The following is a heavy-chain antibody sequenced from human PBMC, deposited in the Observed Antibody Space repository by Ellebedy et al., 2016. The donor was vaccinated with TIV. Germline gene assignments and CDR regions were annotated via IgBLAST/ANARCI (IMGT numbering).Heavy chain of an antibody. D-gene: IGHD3-3*01. CDR2: IYYSGST. J-gene: IGHJ3*01. CDR1: GVSISSSSYY. Sequence: SETLSLXCTVSGVSISSSSYYWSWIRQPPGKGLEWIGSIYYSGSTYYNPSLKSRITISIDTSKNQFSLKLSSVIAADRAVYYCARLPYYDYWSGLLPIWGQGTMVTVSS. V-gene: IGHV4-39*01. CDR3: ARLPYYDYWSGLLPI.